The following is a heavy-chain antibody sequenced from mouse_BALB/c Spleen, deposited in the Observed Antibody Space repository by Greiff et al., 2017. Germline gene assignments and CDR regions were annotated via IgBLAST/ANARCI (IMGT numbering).Heavy chain of an antibody. CDR1: GFTFSSYA. Sequence: DVKLVESGGGLVQPGGSRKLSCAASGFTFSSYAMSWVRQTPEKRLEWVAAISTDGSFIYYPDSVKGRFTISRDNAKNTLYLQMSSLRSEDTAMYYCARHRDYEDAMDYWGQGTSVTVSS. D-gene: IGHD2-4*01. CDR3: ARHRDYEDAMDY. CDR2: ISTDGSFI. J-gene: IGHJ4*01. V-gene: IGHV5-9-3*01.